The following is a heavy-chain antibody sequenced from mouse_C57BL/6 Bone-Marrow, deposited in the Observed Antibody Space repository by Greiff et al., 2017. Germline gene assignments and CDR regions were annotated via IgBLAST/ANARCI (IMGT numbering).Heavy chain of an antibody. D-gene: IGHD1-1*01. V-gene: IGHV1-54*01. J-gene: IGHJ2*01. CDR2: INPGSGGT. CDR1: GYAFTNYL. Sequence: QVQLQQSGAELVRPGTSVKVSCKASGYAFTNYLIEWVKQRPGQGLEWIGVINPGSGGTNYNEKFKGKATLTADKSSSTAYMQLSSLTSEDSAVYFCARLLRSYYFDYWGQGTTLTVSS. CDR3: ARLLRSYYFDY.